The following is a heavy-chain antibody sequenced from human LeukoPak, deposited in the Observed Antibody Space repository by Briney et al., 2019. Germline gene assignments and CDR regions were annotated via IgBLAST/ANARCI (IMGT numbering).Heavy chain of an antibody. V-gene: IGHV3-48*01. CDR3: ARDQPYIVVVPAAIIYYYYMDV. J-gene: IGHJ6*03. CDR1: GFTFSSYS. D-gene: IGHD2-2*01. CDR2: ISSSSSTI. Sequence: PGGSMRLSCAASGFTFSSYSMNWVRQAPGKGLEWVSYISSSSSTIYYAASVKGRFTISRDNAKNSLYLQMNSLRAEDTAVYYCARDQPYIVVVPAAIIYYYYMDVWGKGTTVTVSS.